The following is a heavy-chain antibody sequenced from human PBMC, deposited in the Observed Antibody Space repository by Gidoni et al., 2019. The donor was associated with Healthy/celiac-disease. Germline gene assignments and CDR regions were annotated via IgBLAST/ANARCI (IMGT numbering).Heavy chain of an antibody. CDR1: GFTFSSSS. Sequence: EVQLVESGGGLVKPGGSLRLSCAASGFTFSSSSMNWVRQAPGKGLERVSSISSSSSYIYYADSVKGRFTISRDNAKNSLYLQMNSLRAEDTAVYYCARVLGVAVAGTSYYYYGMDVWGQGTTVTVSS. J-gene: IGHJ6*02. D-gene: IGHD6-19*01. V-gene: IGHV3-21*01. CDR3: ARVLGVAVAGTSYYYYGMDV. CDR2: ISSSSSYI.